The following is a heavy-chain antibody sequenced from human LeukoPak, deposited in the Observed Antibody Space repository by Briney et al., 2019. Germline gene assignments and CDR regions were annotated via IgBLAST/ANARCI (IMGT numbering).Heavy chain of an antibody. CDR1: GFTFSSYA. V-gene: IGHV3-23*01. D-gene: IGHD2-15*01. CDR3: AKGRVCSGANCHSTAPDC. J-gene: IGHJ4*02. CDR2: ISASGGKT. Sequence: PGGSLRLSCAASGFTFSSYAMSWVRQAPGKGLEWVSAISASGGKTYNADSVKGRFTLSRDNSKNTLYLQMNSLTAEDTAVYYCAKGRVCSGANCHSTAPDCWGQGTLVTVSS.